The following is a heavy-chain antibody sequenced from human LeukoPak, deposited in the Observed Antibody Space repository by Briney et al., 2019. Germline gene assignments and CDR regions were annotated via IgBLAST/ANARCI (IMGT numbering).Heavy chain of an antibody. Sequence: SETLSLTCTISGASISSFYWSWIRQPPGKGLEWIGSINYSGSTYYNPSLRSRVTISVDTSKNQFSLKLRSVTAADTAVYYCARIPEGQTASFDYWGQGTLVTVSS. J-gene: IGHJ4*02. CDR3: ARIPEGQTASFDY. CDR2: INYSGST. CDR1: GASISSFY. V-gene: IGHV4-59*08. D-gene: IGHD2-21*02.